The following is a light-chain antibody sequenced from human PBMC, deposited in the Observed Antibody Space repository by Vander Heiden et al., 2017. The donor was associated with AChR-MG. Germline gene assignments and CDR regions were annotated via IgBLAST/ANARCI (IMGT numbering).Light chain of an antibody. CDR3: QKENSALRT. CDR2: AAS. Sequence: DIQMTQSPTSLSASVGDRVTITCRASQGISNYLAWYQQKPGKVPKLLIYAASTLQSGVPSRFSGSGSGTDFTLTISRLQPEDVATYYCQKENSALRTFGHRTKVEIK. J-gene: IGKJ3*01. CDR1: QGISNY. V-gene: IGKV1-27*01.